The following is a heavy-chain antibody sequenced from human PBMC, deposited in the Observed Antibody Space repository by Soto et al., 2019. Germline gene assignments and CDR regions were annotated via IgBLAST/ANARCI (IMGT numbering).Heavy chain of an antibody. Sequence: QVQLVQSGAEVKKPGSSVKVSCKASGGTFGNYLISWVRQAPGHGLEWMGGIVPVFGPANYAQQFQGRVTGTADASTDTVYMELSSLRSDDTAVYFCATMGGYSSSYFEYWGQGTLVTVSS. CDR3: ATMGGYSSSYFEY. D-gene: IGHD6-19*01. CDR2: IVPVFGPA. V-gene: IGHV1-69*01. CDR1: GGTFGNYL. J-gene: IGHJ4*02.